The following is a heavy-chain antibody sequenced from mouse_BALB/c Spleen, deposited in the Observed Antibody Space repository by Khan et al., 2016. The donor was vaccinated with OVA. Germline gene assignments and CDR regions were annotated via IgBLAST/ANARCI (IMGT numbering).Heavy chain of an antibody. D-gene: IGHD2-1*01. CDR1: GYTFTDYI. CDR2: IYPGSGST. J-gene: IGHJ3*01. CDR3: ARSPYGNSVAY. Sequence: QVQLKQSGPELVKPGASVKMSCKASGYTFTDYIMSWVKQRTGQGLEWIGEIYPGSGSTYYNEKFKGKATLTADTSSNTAYMHLSSLTSEDSAVYFCARSPYGNSVAYWGQGTLVTVSA. V-gene: IGHV1-77*01.